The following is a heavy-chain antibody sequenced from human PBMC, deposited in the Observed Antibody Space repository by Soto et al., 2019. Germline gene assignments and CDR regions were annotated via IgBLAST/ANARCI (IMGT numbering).Heavy chain of an antibody. CDR3: ATWDLIVATSH. CDR2: ISGSGGST. V-gene: IGHV3-23*01. D-gene: IGHD5-12*01. Sequence: GGSLRPSCAASGFTFSSYAMGWVRQAPGKGLEWVSAISGSGGSTYYADSVKGRFTISRDNSKNTLYLQMNSLRAEDTAVYYCATWDLIVATSHWGQGTLVTVSS. CDR1: GFTFSSYA. J-gene: IGHJ4*02.